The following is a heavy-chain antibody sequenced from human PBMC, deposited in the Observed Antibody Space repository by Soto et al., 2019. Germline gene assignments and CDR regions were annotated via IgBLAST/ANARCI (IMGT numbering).Heavy chain of an antibody. CDR2: IYYSGST. CDR3: VVGWRGLGHLLY. J-gene: IGHJ4*02. V-gene: IGHV4-61*01. CDR1: GGSVSSGSYY. D-gene: IGHD3-3*01. Sequence: SETLSLTCTVSGGSVSSGSYYWSWIRQPPGKGLEWIGYIYYSGSTNYNPSLKSRVTMSVDTSKNQFSLKLSSVTAADTAVYYCVVGWRGLGHLLYRGQGTLVTV.